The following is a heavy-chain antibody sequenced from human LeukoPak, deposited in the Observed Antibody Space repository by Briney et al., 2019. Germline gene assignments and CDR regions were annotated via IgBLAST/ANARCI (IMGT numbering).Heavy chain of an antibody. Sequence: ASVKVSXKASGYTFTSYYMHWVRQAPGQGLEWMGIINPSGGSTSYAQKFQGRVAMTRDTSTSTVYMELSSQRSEDTAVYYCARAYYSDSSGYYFRYYFDYWGQGTLVTVSS. CDR1: GYTFTSYY. CDR3: ARAYYSDSSGYYFRYYFDY. CDR2: INPSGGST. J-gene: IGHJ4*02. V-gene: IGHV1-46*03. D-gene: IGHD3-22*01.